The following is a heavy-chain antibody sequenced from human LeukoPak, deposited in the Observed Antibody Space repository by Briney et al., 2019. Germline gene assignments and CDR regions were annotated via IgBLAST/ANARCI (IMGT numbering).Heavy chain of an antibody. V-gene: IGHV1-2*02. CDR3: ARRYDFWSGYPTAFDY. CDR1: GYTFTGYY. D-gene: IGHD3-3*01. Sequence: ASVKVSCKASGYTFTGYYIHWVRQAPGQGLEWMGFLNPNTGGTSYAQKFQARVTMTRDTSISTAYMELSGLRSDETAVYYCARRYDFWSGYPTAFDYWGQGTLVTVSS. CDR2: LNPNTGGT. J-gene: IGHJ4*02.